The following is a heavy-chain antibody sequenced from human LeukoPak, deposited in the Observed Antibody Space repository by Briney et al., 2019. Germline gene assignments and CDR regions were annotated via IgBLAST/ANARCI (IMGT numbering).Heavy chain of an antibody. Sequence: ASVKVSCKVSGYTLTELSMHWVRQAPGKGLEWMGGFDPEDGETIYAQKFQGRVTMTEDTSTDTAYMELSSLRSEDTAVYYCATDLSSGWPFDYWAREPWSPSPQ. D-gene: IGHD6-19*01. CDR1: GYTLTELS. V-gene: IGHV1-24*01. CDR2: FDPEDGET. J-gene: IGHJ4*02. CDR3: ATDLSSGWPFDY.